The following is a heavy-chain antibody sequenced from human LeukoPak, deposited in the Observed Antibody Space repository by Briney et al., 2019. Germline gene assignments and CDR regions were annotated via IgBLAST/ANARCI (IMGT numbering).Heavy chain of an antibody. CDR1: GFTFSSYG. CDR2: IRYDGSNK. CDR3: AKFPGAYSYGSVGAFDI. V-gene: IGHV3-30*02. Sequence: PGGSLRLSCAASGFTFSSYGMHWVRQAPGKGLEWVAFIRYDGSNKYYADSVKGRFTISRDNSKNTLYLQMSSLRAEDTAVYYCAKFPGAYSYGSVGAFDIWGQGTMVTVSS. J-gene: IGHJ3*02. D-gene: IGHD5-18*01.